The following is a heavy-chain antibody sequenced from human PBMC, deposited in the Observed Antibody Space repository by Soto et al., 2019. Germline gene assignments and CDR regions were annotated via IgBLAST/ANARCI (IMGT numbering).Heavy chain of an antibody. CDR2: IYYTGST. V-gene: IGHV4-59*01. J-gene: IGHJ4*02. Sequence: SETLSLTCTVSSGSISTYYWSWIRQPPGKGLEWIVYIYYTGSTNYNPSLKTRVAISMDTSKNQFSLNLSSVTAADTAVYYCAGAPNWDYFDFWGLGTLVTVSS. CDR1: SGSISTYY. CDR3: AGAPNWDYFDF. D-gene: IGHD7-27*01.